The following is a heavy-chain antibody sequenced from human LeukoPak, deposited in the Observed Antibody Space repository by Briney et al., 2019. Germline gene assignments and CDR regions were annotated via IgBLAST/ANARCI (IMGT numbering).Heavy chain of an antibody. Sequence: ASVKVSCKVSGYTLTELSMHWVRQAPGKGLEWMGGFDPEDGETIYAQRFQGRVTMTEDTSTDTAYMELSSLRSEDTAVYYCATIGVVITPPHAFDIWGQGTMVTVSS. CDR3: ATIGVVITPPHAFDI. V-gene: IGHV1-24*01. CDR1: GYTLTELS. J-gene: IGHJ3*02. CDR2: FDPEDGET. D-gene: IGHD3-3*01.